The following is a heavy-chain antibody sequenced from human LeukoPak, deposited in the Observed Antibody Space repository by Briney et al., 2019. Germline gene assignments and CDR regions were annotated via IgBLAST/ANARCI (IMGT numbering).Heavy chain of an antibody. CDR2: IYSGGST. CDR3: AREYEQH. CDR1: GFTVSSNY. V-gene: IGHV3-53*01. J-gene: IGHJ1*01. D-gene: IGHD3-3*01. Sequence: GGSLRLSCAASGFTVSSNYMNWVRQAPGQGLEWVSVIYSGGSTYYADSVKGRFTVSRDNSKNTLYLQLNSLRAEDTAVYYCAREYEQHWGQGTLVTVSS.